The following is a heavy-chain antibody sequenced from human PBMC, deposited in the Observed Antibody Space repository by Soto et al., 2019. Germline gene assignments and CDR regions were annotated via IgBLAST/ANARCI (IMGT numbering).Heavy chain of an antibody. D-gene: IGHD1-26*01. V-gene: IGHV1-69*01. CDR3: ARNGTYSSALSQYSGMDV. J-gene: IGHJ6*02. CDR2: IVPMLGTP. Sequence: QVQLVQSGAEVKEPGSSVRVSCKASGGTFDNFIMNWVRQTPGQGLEWMGGIVPMLGTPTYAEKFKGRVTISATGSTSTMYMAVTSLRSDDTAICYCARNGTYSSALSQYSGMDVWGQGTTVTVSS. CDR1: GGTFDNFI.